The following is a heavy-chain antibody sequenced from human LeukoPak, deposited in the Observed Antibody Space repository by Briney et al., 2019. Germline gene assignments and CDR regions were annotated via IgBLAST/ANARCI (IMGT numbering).Heavy chain of an antibody. CDR3: ARGNDGSGCEDY. V-gene: IGHV3-74*01. Sequence: PGGSLRLSCAASGFTFSSYWMHWVRRAPGKGLVWVSRINSDGSSTSYADSVEGRFTISRDNAKNTLYLQMNSLRAEDTAVYYCARGNDGSGCEDYWGQGTLVTVSS. J-gene: IGHJ4*02. CDR1: GFTFSSYW. CDR2: INSDGSST. D-gene: IGHD6-19*01.